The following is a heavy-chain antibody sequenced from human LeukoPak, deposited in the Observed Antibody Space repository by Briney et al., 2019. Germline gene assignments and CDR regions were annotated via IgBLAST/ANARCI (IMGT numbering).Heavy chain of an antibody. CDR3: ASGESRNYYYFDC. CDR2: TYYSGST. V-gene: IGHV4-59*01. D-gene: IGHD3-10*01. CDR1: ADSINTYY. Sequence: SETLSLTCAVSADSINTYYWSWIRQPPGKGLEWIGYTYYSGSTNYNPSLKSRVTISVDTSKNQFSLKLTSVTAADTAVYFCASGESRNYYYFDCWGHGILVTAST. J-gene: IGHJ4*01.